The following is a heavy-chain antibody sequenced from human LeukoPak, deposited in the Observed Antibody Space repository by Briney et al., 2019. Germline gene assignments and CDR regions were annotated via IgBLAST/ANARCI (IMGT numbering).Heavy chain of an antibody. J-gene: IGHJ3*02. Sequence: PGGSLRLSCAASGFTLSSYSMRSVRQAPGKGLGWVSSISSSSSTIYYADSVKGRCTISRDNAKNSLYLQMNSLRAEDTAVYYCARDSSSWTKNDAFDIWGQGTMVTVSS. CDR2: ISSSSSTI. V-gene: IGHV3-48*04. D-gene: IGHD6-13*01. CDR1: GFTLSSYS. CDR3: ARDSSSWTKNDAFDI.